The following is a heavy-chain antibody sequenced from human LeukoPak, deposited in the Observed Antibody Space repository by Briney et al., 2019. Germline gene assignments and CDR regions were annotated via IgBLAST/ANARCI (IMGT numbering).Heavy chain of an antibody. Sequence: GGSLRLSCAASGFTFNNAWMSWVRQASGQGLEWVGRITSEIDGATTDYAAPVKGRFTISRDDSKNTLFLQMNSLRTEDTGVYYCASTYCGGDCYPIWGQGTLVTVSS. D-gene: IGHD2-21*02. CDR3: ASTYCGGDCYPI. CDR1: GFTFNNAW. J-gene: IGHJ4*02. CDR2: ITSEIDGATT. V-gene: IGHV3-15*01.